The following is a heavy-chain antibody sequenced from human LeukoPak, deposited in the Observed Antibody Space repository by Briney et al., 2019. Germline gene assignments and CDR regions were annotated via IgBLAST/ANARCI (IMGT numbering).Heavy chain of an antibody. D-gene: IGHD4-23*01. V-gene: IGHV3-23*01. Sequence: GGSLRLSCAASGFTFSSYGMSWVRQAPGKGLEWVSAISRSGGTTYYADSVKGRFTISGDNAKNSLYLQMNSLRVEGTAVYYCARGLDGNSIWYFDLWGRGTLVTVSS. CDR1: GFTFSSYG. J-gene: IGHJ2*01. CDR2: ISRSGGTT. CDR3: ARGLDGNSIWYFDL.